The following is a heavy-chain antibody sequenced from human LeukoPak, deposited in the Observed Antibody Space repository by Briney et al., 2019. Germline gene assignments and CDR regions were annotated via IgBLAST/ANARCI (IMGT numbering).Heavy chain of an antibody. Sequence: SETLSLTCTVSGGSISSGSYYWSWIRPPAGKGLEWIGRIYTSGSTNYNPSLKSRVTISVDTSKNQFSLKLSSVTAVDTAVYYCARVGSGSYDYWGQGTLVTVSS. CDR2: IYTSGST. CDR3: ARVGSGSYDY. V-gene: IGHV4-61*02. D-gene: IGHD1-26*01. CDR1: GGSISSGSYY. J-gene: IGHJ4*02.